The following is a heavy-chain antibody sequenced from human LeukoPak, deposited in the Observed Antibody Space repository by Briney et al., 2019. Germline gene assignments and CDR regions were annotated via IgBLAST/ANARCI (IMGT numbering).Heavy chain of an antibody. V-gene: IGHV1-69*05. CDR1: GGTFSSYA. CDR2: IIPIFGTA. D-gene: IGHD3-22*01. CDR3: ARLLDDYYDSSGYPEGH. J-gene: IGHJ4*02. Sequence: EASVKVSCKASGGTFSSYAISWVRQAPGQGLEWMGGIIPIFGTANYAQKFQGRVTITTDESTSTAYMELSSLRSEDTAVYYCARLLDDYYDSSGYPEGHWGQGTLVTVSS.